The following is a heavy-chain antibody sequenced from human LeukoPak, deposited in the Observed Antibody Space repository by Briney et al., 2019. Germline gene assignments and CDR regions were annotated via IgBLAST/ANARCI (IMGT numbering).Heavy chain of an antibody. CDR1: GFTFSSYS. CDR3: ARHTDYGGNSRWFDP. V-gene: IGHV3-21*01. Sequence: GGSLRLSCAASGFTFSSYSMNWVRQAPGKGLEWVSSISSSSSYIYYADSVKGRFTISRDNAKNSLYLQMNSPRAEDTAVYYCARHTDYGGNSRWFDPWGQGTLVTVSS. D-gene: IGHD4-23*01. J-gene: IGHJ5*02. CDR2: ISSSSSYI.